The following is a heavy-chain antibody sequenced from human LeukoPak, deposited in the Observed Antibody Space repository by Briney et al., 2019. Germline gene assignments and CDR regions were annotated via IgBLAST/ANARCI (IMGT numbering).Heavy chain of an antibody. CDR2: IYYSGST. D-gene: IGHD3-9*01. CDR3: ARHDGLRYSRYYYYYMDV. CDR1: GGSISSYY. Sequence: PSETLSLTCTVSGGSISSYYWSWIRQPPGKGLEWIGYIYYSGSTNYNPSLKSRVTISVDTSKNQFSLKLSSVTAADTAVYYCARHDGLRYSRYYYYYMDVWGKGTTVTVSS. V-gene: IGHV4-59*08. J-gene: IGHJ6*03.